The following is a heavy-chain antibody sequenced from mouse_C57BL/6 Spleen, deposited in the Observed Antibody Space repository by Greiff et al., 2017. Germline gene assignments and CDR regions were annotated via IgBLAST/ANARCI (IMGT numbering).Heavy chain of an antibody. D-gene: IGHD2-4*01. Sequence: QVQLQQSGAELAKPGASVKLSCKASGYTFTSYWMHWVKQRPGQGLEWIGYINPSSGYTKYNQKFKDKATLTADKSSSTADMQLSSLTYEESAVYYCAREGIYYDYDGYAMDYWGQGTSVTVSS. CDR3: AREGIYYDYDGYAMDY. CDR1: GYTFTSYW. J-gene: IGHJ4*01. CDR2: INPSSGYT. V-gene: IGHV1-7*01.